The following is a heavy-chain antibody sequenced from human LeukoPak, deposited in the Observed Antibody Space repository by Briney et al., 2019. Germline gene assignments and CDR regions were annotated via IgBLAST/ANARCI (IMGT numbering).Heavy chain of an antibody. J-gene: IGHJ4*02. CDR2: IWYDGSNK. CDR3: ARGGGYLDVDY. Sequence: SGRSLRLSCAASGFTFSSYGMHWVRQAPGKGLEWVAVIWYDGSNKYYADSVKGRFTISRDNSKNTLYLQMNSLRAEDTAVYYCARGGGYLDVDYWGQGTLVTVSS. V-gene: IGHV3-33*01. CDR1: GFTFSSYG. D-gene: IGHD3-22*01.